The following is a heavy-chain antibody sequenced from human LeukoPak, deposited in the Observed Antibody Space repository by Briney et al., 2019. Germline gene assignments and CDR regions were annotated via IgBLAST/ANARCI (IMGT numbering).Heavy chain of an antibody. J-gene: IGHJ6*02. D-gene: IGHD2-15*01. CDR3: ARGRYCSGGSCPRRSYYYYYGMDV. CDR2: IYTGGST. Sequence: GWSLRLSCAASGFTVSSNYMSWVRQAPGRGLEWVSVIYTGGSTYYADSVKGRFTISRDNSKNTLYLQMNSLRAEDTAVYYCARGRYCSGGSCPRRSYYYYYGMDVWGQGTTVTVSS. CDR1: GFTVSSNY. V-gene: IGHV3-53*01.